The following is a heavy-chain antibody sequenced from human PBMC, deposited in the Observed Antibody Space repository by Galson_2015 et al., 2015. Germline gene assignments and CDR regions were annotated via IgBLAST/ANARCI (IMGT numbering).Heavy chain of an antibody. V-gene: IGHV3-23*01. CDR3: ARESYNYDSSGYYVMDY. D-gene: IGHD3-22*01. CDR2: ISASGGVT. Sequence: SLRLSCAASGFIFSSYAITWVRQAPGKGLGWVSSISASGGVTYYSDSVKGRFTISRDNSKSTLYLQMSSLRAEDTAVYYCARESYNYDSSGYYVMDYWGQGTLVTVSS. J-gene: IGHJ4*02. CDR1: GFIFSSYA.